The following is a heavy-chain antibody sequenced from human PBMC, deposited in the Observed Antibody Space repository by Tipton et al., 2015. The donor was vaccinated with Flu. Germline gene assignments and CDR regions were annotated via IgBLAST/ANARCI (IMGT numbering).Heavy chain of an antibody. J-gene: IGHJ3*01. Sequence: TLSLTCNVSGFSIISTDYWNWIRQPAGKGLEWVGRLYASGTTNYNPPLKSRVTMSVDTSKNQFSLKMSSVTAAVTAVYYCARWARGGNGFDVWGQGTMVTVSS. D-gene: IGHD3-16*01. CDR1: GFSIISTDY. CDR2: LYASGTT. CDR3: ARWARGGNGFDV. V-gene: IGHV4-4*07.